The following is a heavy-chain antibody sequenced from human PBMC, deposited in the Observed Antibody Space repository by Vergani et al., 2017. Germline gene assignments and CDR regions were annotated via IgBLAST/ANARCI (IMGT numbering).Heavy chain of an antibody. J-gene: IGHJ3*02. CDR3: ARGRLYYGSWSNPLGAFDI. V-gene: IGHV1-2*02. D-gene: IGHD3-10*01. CDR1: GYTFTGYY. CDR2: INPNIGGT. Sequence: QVQLVQSGAEVKKPGASVKVSCKASGYTFTGYYMHWLRQAPGQGLEWMGWINPNIGGTNYAQKFQGRVTMTRDTSISTAYMELSRLRSDDTAVYYCARGRLYYGSWSNPLGAFDIWGQGTMVTVSS.